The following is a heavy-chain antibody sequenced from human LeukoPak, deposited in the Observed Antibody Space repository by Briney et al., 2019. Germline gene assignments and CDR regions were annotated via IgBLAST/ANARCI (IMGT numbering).Heavy chain of an antibody. Sequence: GGSLRLSCAASGFTISGHWMHWVRQGPGKGLVWVSRINSDGNSIAYADSVKGRFTISRDNANNMLYLQMNSLRAEDTAIYYCSREDTTLVASSRLDYWGQGTLVTVSS. CDR3: SREDTTLVASSRLDY. J-gene: IGHJ4*02. D-gene: IGHD5-18*01. CDR2: INSDGNSI. CDR1: GFTISGHW. V-gene: IGHV3-74*01.